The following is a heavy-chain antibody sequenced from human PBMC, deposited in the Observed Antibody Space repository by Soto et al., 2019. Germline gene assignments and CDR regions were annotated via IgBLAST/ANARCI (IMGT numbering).Heavy chain of an antibody. Sequence: QVQLVESGGGVVQPGRSLRLSCAASGFTFSSYAMHWVRQAPGKGLEWVAVISYDGSNKYYADSVKGRFTISRDNSQNTLYLQMNSLRAEDTAVYYCASEMAPIVVVTANLGGADYWGQGTLVTVSS. D-gene: IGHD2-21*02. CDR2: ISYDGSNK. J-gene: IGHJ4*02. CDR3: ASEMAPIVVVTANLGGADY. CDR1: GFTFSSYA. V-gene: IGHV3-30-3*01.